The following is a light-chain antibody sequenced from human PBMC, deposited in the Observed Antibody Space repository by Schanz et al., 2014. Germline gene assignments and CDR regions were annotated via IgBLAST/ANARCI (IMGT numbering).Light chain of an antibody. Sequence: DIQMTQSPSTLSASVGDRVTLTCRASQSIGNWLAWYQQKPGKVPKVLIYKASTLQSGVPSRFSGSGSGTEFTLTIRSLQPDDFATYYCQQYNSYWGFGQGTKVEIK. CDR1: QSIGNW. CDR2: KAS. CDR3: QQYNSYWG. V-gene: IGKV1-5*03. J-gene: IGKJ1*01.